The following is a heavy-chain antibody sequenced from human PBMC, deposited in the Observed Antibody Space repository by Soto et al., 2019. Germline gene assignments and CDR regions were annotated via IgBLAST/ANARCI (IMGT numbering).Heavy chain of an antibody. Sequence: EVQLLESGGGLVQPGGSLRLSCAASGFTFSSYAMSWVRQAPGKGLEWVSYISSSSSTIYYADSVKGRFTISRDNAKNSLYLQMNSLRDEDTAVYYCASPSRDYYMGGGGYYYGMDVWGQGTTVTVSS. D-gene: IGHD3-10*01. CDR1: GFTFSSYA. J-gene: IGHJ6*02. V-gene: IGHV3-48*02. CDR3: ASPSRDYYMGGGGYYYGMDV. CDR2: ISSSSSTI.